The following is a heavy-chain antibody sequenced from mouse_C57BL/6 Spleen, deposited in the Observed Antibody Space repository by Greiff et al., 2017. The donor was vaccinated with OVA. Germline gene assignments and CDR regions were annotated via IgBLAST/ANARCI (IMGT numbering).Heavy chain of an antibody. CDR3: ARQITTVVATRYYAMDY. J-gene: IGHJ4*01. CDR2: ISNGGGST. D-gene: IGHD1-1*01. V-gene: IGHV5-12*01. Sequence: EVQVVESGGGLVQPGGSLKLSCAASGFTFSDYYMYWVRQTPEKRLEWVAYISNGGGSTYYPDTVKGRFTISRDNAKNTLYLQMSRLKSEDTAMYYCARQITTVVATRYYAMDYWGQGTSVTVSS. CDR1: GFTFSDYY.